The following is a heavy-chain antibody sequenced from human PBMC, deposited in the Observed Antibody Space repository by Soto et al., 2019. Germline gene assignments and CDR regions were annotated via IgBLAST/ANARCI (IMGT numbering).Heavy chain of an antibody. J-gene: IGHJ3*02. CDR1: GGSISSYY. D-gene: IGHD6-13*01. CDR3: ARDRGSSSAKLGDDAFDI. V-gene: IGHV4-59*01. CDR2: IYYSGST. Sequence: SETLSLTCTVSGGSISSYYWSWIRQPPGKGLEWIGYIYYSGSTNYNPSLKSRVTISVDTSKNQFSLKLSSVTAADTAVYYCARDRGSSSAKLGDDAFDIWGQGTMVT.